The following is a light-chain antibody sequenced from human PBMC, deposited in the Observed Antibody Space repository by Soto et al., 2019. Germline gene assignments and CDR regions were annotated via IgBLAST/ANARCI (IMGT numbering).Light chain of an antibody. CDR1: QDISNY. CDR3: QWYDNFFLT. Sequence: DLQMTQSPSSLSASVGDRVTITCQASQDISNYLSWYQQKPGTAPKLLIYDASTLETGVPSRFSGSGSGTHFTLTISSLQPEDIATYYCQWYDNFFLTFGGGTKVEI. V-gene: IGKV1-33*01. J-gene: IGKJ4*01. CDR2: DAS.